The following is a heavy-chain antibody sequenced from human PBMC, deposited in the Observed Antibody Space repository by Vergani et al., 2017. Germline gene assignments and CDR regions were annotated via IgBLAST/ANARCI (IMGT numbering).Heavy chain of an antibody. V-gene: IGHV3-30*09. CDR3: ARGLEWDASETNYHRRFDH. CDR2: LSHDETTK. J-gene: IGHJ4*02. CDR1: GITFNNYD. Sequence: QVQLVESGGGVVQPGRSRRLSCAASGITFNNYDFHWVRQAPGKGLEWVAVLSHDETTKYYADSVKGRFAISRDNSNNRVYLQLNSLRAEDTAVYYCARGLEWDASETNYHRRFDHWGQGTLVTVSS. D-gene: IGHD3-10*01.